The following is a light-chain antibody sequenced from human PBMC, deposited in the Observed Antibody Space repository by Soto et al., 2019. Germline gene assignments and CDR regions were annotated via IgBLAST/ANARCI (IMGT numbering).Light chain of an antibody. CDR3: ATWDDSLSDVV. Sequence: HSVLAQPPSASGTPGQRVTISCSGSSSNIGSNYVYWYQQLPGTAPKLLIYRNNQRPSGVPDRFSGSKSDTSASLAISGLRSEDEADYYCATWDDSLSDVVFGGGTKLTVL. J-gene: IGLJ2*01. CDR1: SSNIGSNY. CDR2: RNN. V-gene: IGLV1-47*01.